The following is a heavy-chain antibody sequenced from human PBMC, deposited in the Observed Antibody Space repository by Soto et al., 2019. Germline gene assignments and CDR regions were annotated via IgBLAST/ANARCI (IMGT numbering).Heavy chain of an antibody. V-gene: IGHV3-49*03. Sequence: GGSLRLSCTASGFTFGDYAMSWFRQAPGKGLEWVGFIRSKAYGGTTEYAASVKGRFTISRDDSKSIAYLQMNSLKTEDTAVYYCTRDFGDIVVVVAATAGGMDVWGQGTTVTVSS. J-gene: IGHJ6*02. CDR3: TRDFGDIVVVVAATAGGMDV. CDR1: GFTFGDYA. D-gene: IGHD2-15*01. CDR2: IRSKAYGGTT.